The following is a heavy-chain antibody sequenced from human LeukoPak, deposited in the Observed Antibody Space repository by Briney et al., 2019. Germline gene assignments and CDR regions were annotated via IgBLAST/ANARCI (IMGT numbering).Heavy chain of an antibody. V-gene: IGHV3-23*01. Sequence: PGGSLRLSCAASGFTFSSYAMSWVRQAPGKGLEWVSAISGSGGSTYYADSVKGRFTISRDNSKNTLYLQMKSLRAEDTAVYYCAKDLTYYYDSSGYYQTESADYWGQGTLVTVSS. CDR1: GFTFSSYA. J-gene: IGHJ4*02. D-gene: IGHD3-22*01. CDR2: ISGSGGST. CDR3: AKDLTYYYDSSGYYQTESADY.